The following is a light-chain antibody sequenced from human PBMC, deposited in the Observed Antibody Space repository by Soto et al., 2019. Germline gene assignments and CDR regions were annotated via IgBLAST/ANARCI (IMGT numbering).Light chain of an antibody. CDR1: QSVLYNSNNKNY. Sequence: DIVMTQSPDSLAVSLGERATINCKSSQSVLYNSNNKNYLAWYQQKPGQPPKLLIYWASARESGVPDRFSSSGSGADFTLTISSLQAEDAAVYYCQQYYSAPVTFGQGTRLEIK. V-gene: IGKV4-1*01. CDR2: WAS. J-gene: IGKJ5*01. CDR3: QQYYSAPVT.